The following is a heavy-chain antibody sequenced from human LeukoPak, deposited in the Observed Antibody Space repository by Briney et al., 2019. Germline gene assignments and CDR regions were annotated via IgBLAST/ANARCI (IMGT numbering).Heavy chain of an antibody. D-gene: IGHD3-22*01. J-gene: IGHJ4*02. V-gene: IGHV4-59*01. CDR3: AGHYYDSSGYYYRDY. CDR1: GGSISSYY. Sequence: SETLSLTCTVSGGSISSYYWSWIRQPPGKGLEWIGYIYYSGSTNYNPSLKSRVTISIDTSKNQFSLKLRSVTAADTAVYYGAGHYYDSSGYYYRDYWGQGTLVTVSS. CDR2: IYYSGST.